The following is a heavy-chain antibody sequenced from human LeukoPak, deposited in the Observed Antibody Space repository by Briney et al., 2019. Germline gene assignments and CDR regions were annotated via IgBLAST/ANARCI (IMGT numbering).Heavy chain of an antibody. J-gene: IGHJ4*02. V-gene: IGHV3-30*03. CDR3: AGRVTGYSSGYVY. Sequence: GRSLRLSCAASGFTFSSYGMHWVRQAPGKGLGWVAVISYDGSNKYYADSVKGRFTISRDNSENIVYLQMNNLRAEDTAVYYCAGRVTGYSSGYVYWGQGTLVTVSS. D-gene: IGHD5-18*01. CDR1: GFTFSSYG. CDR2: ISYDGSNK.